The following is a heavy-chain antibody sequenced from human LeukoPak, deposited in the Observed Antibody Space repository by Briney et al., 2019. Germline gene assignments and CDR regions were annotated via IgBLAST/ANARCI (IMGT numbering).Heavy chain of an antibody. J-gene: IGHJ3*02. Sequence: GGSLRLSCVASGFTFSSYAMSWVRQAPGKGLEWVSVISGSGGATFYADSVKGRFTMSRDNSKNTLYLEMNSPRAEDTAVYYCAKAYLSSSSWSNDAFDMWGQGTMVTVSS. CDR1: GFTFSSYA. CDR2: ISGSGGAT. V-gene: IGHV3-23*01. CDR3: AKAYLSSSSWSNDAFDM. D-gene: IGHD6-13*01.